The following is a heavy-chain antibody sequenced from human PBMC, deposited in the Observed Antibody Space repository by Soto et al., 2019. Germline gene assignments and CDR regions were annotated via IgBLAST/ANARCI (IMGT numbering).Heavy chain of an antibody. J-gene: IGHJ4*02. V-gene: IGHV4-30-2*01. CDR2: IYHRGST. D-gene: IGHD2-2*01. CDR1: GGSISSGGYS. Sequence: KPSETLSLTCAVSGGSISSGGYSWSWIRQPPGQGLEWIGYIYHRGSTYYNPSLKSRVTISVDRSKNPFSLKLSSVTAADTAVYHCARGGCSSTSCYGRRNYYFDYWGQGTLVTVSS. CDR3: ARGGCSSTSCYGRRNYYFDY.